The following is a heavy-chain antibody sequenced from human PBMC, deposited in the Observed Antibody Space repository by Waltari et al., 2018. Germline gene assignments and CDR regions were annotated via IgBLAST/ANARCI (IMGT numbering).Heavy chain of an antibody. J-gene: IGHJ4*02. CDR3: ARDTTATVTTTFDY. CDR1: GYSISSGYY. D-gene: IGHD4-4*01. V-gene: IGHV4-38-2*02. Sequence: QVQLQESGPGLVKPSETLSLTCAVSGYSISSGYYWGWIRQPPGKGLEWIGSIYHSGSTYYNPSLKSRVTRSVDTSKNQFSLKLSSVTAADTAVYYCARDTTATVTTTFDYWGQGTLVTVSS. CDR2: IYHSGST.